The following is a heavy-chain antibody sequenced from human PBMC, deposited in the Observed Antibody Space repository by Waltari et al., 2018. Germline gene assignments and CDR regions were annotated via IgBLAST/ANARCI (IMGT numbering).Heavy chain of an antibody. Sequence: QVQLQESGPGLVKPSETLSLTCTVSGGSISSYYWSWIRQPPGKGLEWIGYIYYSGITNYNPSLKSRVTISVDTSKNQFSLKLSSVTAADTAVYYCARARLRLYFDYWGQGTLVTVSS. V-gene: IGHV4-59*01. CDR3: ARARLRLYFDY. CDR2: IYYSGIT. J-gene: IGHJ4*02. D-gene: IGHD6-25*01. CDR1: GGSISSYY.